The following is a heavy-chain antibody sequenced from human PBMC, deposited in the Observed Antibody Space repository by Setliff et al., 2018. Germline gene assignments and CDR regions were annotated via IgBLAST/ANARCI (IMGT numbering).Heavy chain of an antibody. CDR1: GYTFKTYG. Sequence: ASVKVSCKASGYTFKTYGFTWVRQAPGQGLEWMGWIRPNGGGTHYAQKFQGRVTMTRDESTSTAYMELSSLRSDDTAIYFCARHSERYYVPGTFDSWGQGTLVTVSS. J-gene: IGHJ4*02. V-gene: IGHV1-18*01. CDR3: ARHSERYYVPGTFDS. D-gene: IGHD3-22*01. CDR2: IRPNGGGT.